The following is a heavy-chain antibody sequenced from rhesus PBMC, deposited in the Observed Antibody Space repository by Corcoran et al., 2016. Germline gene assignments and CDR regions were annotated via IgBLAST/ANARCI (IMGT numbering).Heavy chain of an antibody. V-gene: IGHV1S2*01. J-gene: IGHJ4*01. D-gene: IGHD6-13*01. CDR2: INPNNGNT. Sequence: QVQLVQSGAEVKKPGSSVKVSCRASGYTFTDYYMHWVRQAPRQGLEWMGWINPNNGNTKYAQKFQGKVTMTRDTSTSTAYMELSSLRSEDTAVYYCAIGIIVGRDYWGQGVLVTVSS. CDR3: AIGIIVGRDY. CDR1: GYTFTDYY.